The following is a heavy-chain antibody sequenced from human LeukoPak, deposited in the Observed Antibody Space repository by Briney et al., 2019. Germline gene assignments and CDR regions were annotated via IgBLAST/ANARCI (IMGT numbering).Heavy chain of an antibody. CDR2: IYYSGST. Sequence: SETLSLTCTVSGGSISSSSYYWGWIRQPPGKGVEWIGSIYYSGSTYYNPSLKSRFTISVDTSTNQFSLKLSSVTAADTAVYHCARPPGESYFDYWGQGTLVTVSS. CDR3: ARPPGESYFDY. CDR1: GGSISSSSYY. V-gene: IGHV4-39*01. D-gene: IGHD3-10*01. J-gene: IGHJ4*02.